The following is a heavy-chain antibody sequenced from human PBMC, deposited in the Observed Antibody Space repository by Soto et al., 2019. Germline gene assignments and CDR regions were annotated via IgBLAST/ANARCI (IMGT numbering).Heavy chain of an antibody. CDR3: VKDRAGATRTLDY. V-gene: IGHV3-64D*06. CDR1: GFTFSNYA. CDR2: ISSNGGST. Sequence: GGSLILSNSAYGFTFSNYAMHWVRQEQGNGLEYVSAISSNGGSTYYADSVKGRFTISRDNSKNTLYLQMSSLRAEDTAVYYCVKDRAGATRTLDYWGQGTLVTVSS. J-gene: IGHJ4*02. D-gene: IGHD1-26*01.